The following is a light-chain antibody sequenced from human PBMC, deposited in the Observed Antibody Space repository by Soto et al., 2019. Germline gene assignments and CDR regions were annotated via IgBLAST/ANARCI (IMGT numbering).Light chain of an antibody. J-gene: IGKJ1*01. Sequence: EIVMTQSPGSLSLSPGEGATLSCWASQSVSSSYLAWYQQKPGQAPRLLIYGASARATGIPDRFSGSGSGTDFTLTISRLEPEDFEVYYCQQYGSSPRTFGQGTKV. CDR2: GAS. CDR3: QQYGSSPRT. V-gene: IGKV3-20*01. CDR1: QSVSSSY.